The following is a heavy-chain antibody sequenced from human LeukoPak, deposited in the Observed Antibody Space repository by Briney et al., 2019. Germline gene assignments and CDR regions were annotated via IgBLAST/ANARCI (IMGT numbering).Heavy chain of an antibody. D-gene: IGHD6-19*01. V-gene: IGHV3-53*01. CDR2: IYSGGNT. CDR1: GFTVSSNY. CDR3: ARLRALYSSGWLPYYFDY. Sequence: PGGSLRLSCAASGFTVSSNYMSWVRQAPGKGLEWVSLIYSGGNTFYADSVKGRFTISRDNSENTLYLQMNSLRAEDTAVYYCARLRALYSSGWLPYYFDYWGQGTLVTVSS. J-gene: IGHJ4*02.